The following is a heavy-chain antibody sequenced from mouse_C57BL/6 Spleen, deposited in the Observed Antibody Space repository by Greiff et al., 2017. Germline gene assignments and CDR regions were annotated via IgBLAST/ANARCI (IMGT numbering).Heavy chain of an antibody. D-gene: IGHD2-4*01. V-gene: IGHV3-6*01. J-gene: IGHJ2*01. CDR1: GYSITSGYY. CDR3: ARASYDYDDDY. CDR2: ISYDGSN. Sequence: EVHLVESGPGLVKPSQSLSLTCSVTGYSITSGYYWNWIRQFPGNKLEWMGYISYDGSNNYNPSLKNRISITRDTSKNQFFLKLNSVTTEDTATYYCARASYDYDDDYWGQCTTLTVSS.